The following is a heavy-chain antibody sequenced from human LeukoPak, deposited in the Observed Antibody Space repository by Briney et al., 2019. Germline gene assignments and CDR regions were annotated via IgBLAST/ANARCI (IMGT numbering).Heavy chain of an antibody. CDR1: GFTFSSYG. CDR2: IWYDGSKK. V-gene: IGHV3-33*01. D-gene: IGHD6-13*01. Sequence: PGGSLRLSCAASGFTFSSYGMHWVRQAPGKGLEWVAIIWYDGSKKYYADSVKGRFTISRDNSKNTLYLQMNSLRAEDTAVYYCAGGAGTHLGSVDYWGQGTLVTVSP. J-gene: IGHJ4*02. CDR3: AGGAGTHLGSVDY.